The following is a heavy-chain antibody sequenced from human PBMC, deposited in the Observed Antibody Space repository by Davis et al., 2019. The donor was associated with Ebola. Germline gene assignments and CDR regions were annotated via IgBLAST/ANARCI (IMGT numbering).Heavy chain of an antibody. CDR1: GFSFEGYA. D-gene: IGHD3-22*01. CDR3: ARESYYYDSSGYYYYFDY. J-gene: IGHJ4*02. CDR2: INWNGNFI. V-gene: IGHV3-9*01. Sequence: GGSLRLSCAASGFSFEGYAMYWVRQAPGRGLDWVSTINWNGNFIDYADSVKGRFSVSRDNAKNSLYLQMNSLRAEDTAVYYCARESYYYDSSGYYYYFDYWGQGTLVTVSS.